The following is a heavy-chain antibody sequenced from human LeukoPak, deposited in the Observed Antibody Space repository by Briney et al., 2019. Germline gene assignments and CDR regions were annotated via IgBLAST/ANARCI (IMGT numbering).Heavy chain of an antibody. Sequence: GGSLRLSCAASGFTFSSYSMNWVRQAPGKGLEWVSSISSSSSYIYYADSVKGRFTISRDNAKNSPYLQMNSLRAEDTAVYYCVGSSGSYYSFDYWGQGTLVTVSS. CDR1: GFTFSSYS. V-gene: IGHV3-21*01. D-gene: IGHD3-10*01. CDR3: VGSSGSYYSFDY. J-gene: IGHJ4*02. CDR2: ISSSSSYI.